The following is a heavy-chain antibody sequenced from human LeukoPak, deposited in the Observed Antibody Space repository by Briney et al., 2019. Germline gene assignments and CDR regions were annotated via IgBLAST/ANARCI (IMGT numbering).Heavy chain of an antibody. CDR1: VFSLSTSGMC. CDR3: ARTPGGYYDILTGYNYYYYMDV. Sequence: SGPTLVNPTQTLTLTCTFSVFSLSTSGMCVSWIRQPPGKALEWLARIDWDDDKYYSTSLKTRLTISKDTSKNQVVLTMTNMDPVDTATYYCARTPGGYYDILTGYNYYYYMDVWGKGTTVTVSS. CDR2: IDWDDDK. V-gene: IGHV2-70*11. J-gene: IGHJ6*03. D-gene: IGHD3-9*01.